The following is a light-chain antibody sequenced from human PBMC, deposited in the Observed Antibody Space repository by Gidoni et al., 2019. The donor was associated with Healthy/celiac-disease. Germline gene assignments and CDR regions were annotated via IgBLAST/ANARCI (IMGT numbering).Light chain of an antibody. CDR2: DAS. V-gene: IGKV3D-11*02. CDR1: QSVSSY. Sequence: EIVLTQSPATLFLSPGERATLSCRASQSVSSYLAWYQQKPGQAPRLLIYDASNRATGIPARFSGSGPGTDFTLTISSLEPEDFAVYYCQQRSNWHKLTFGGGTKVEIK. CDR3: QQRSNWHKLT. J-gene: IGKJ4*01.